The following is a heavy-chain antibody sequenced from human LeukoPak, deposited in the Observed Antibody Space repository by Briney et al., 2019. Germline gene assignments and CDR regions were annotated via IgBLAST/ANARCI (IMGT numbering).Heavy chain of an antibody. J-gene: IGHJ6*04. Sequence: GGSLRLSCAASGFTFSSYSMNWVRQAPGQGLEWVSSISSSNSYIYYADSVKGRFTISRDNAKNSLYLQMNSLRAEDTAVYYCAELGITMIGGVWGKGTTVTISS. CDR3: AELGITMIGGV. CDR2: ISSSNSYI. V-gene: IGHV3-21*01. D-gene: IGHD3-10*02. CDR1: GFTFSSYS.